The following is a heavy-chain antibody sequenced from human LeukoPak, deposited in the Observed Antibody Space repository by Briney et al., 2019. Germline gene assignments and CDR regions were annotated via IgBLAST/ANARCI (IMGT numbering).Heavy chain of an antibody. CDR3: ARELGTHKSIAFAD. D-gene: IGHD6-6*01. CDR2: ISSNNGYI. CDR1: GFSFSSYR. Sequence: GGSLRLSCAASGFSFSSYRMNWVRQAPGKGLEWVASISSNNGYIYYADSVKGRFTISRDNGENSLHLQMNSLRAEDAAVYYCARELGTHKSIAFADWGQGTLVTVSS. J-gene: IGHJ4*02. V-gene: IGHV3-21*03.